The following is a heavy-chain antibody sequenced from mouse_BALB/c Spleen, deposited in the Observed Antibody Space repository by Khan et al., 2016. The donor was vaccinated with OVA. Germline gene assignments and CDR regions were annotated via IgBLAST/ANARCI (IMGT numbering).Heavy chain of an antibody. Sequence: QVRLQQSGAELVKPGASVKLSCKASGYTFTSYYMYWVKQRPGQGLEWIGEINPSNGGTNVNEKFKSKATLTVDKSSSTAYMEVSSLTSEDSAVYCCTRGGYGSPFAYWGQGTLVTVSA. J-gene: IGHJ3*01. D-gene: IGHD1-1*01. V-gene: IGHV1S81*02. CDR2: INPSNGGT. CDR3: TRGGYGSPFAY. CDR1: GYTFTSYY.